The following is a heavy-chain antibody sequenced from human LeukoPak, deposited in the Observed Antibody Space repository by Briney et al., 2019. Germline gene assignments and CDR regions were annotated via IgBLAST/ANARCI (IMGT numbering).Heavy chain of an antibody. CDR3: ARDAYCGGDCYAFDI. J-gene: IGHJ3*02. CDR2: ISSSGSTI. Sequence: GGSLRLSCAASGFTFSDYYMSWIRQAPGKGLEWVSYISSSGSTIYYADSVKGRFTISRDNAKNSLHLQMNSLRAEDTAVYYCARDAYCGGDCYAFDIWGQGTMVTVSS. D-gene: IGHD2-21*02. CDR1: GFTFSDYY. V-gene: IGHV3-11*01.